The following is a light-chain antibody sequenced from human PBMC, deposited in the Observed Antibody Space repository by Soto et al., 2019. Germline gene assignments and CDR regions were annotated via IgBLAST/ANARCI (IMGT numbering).Light chain of an antibody. J-gene: IGKJ5*01. Sequence: SVLTQSPGTLSLSPGERATLSCRASQSVSSSYLAWYQQKPGQAPRLLIYGASSRATGIPDRFSGSGSGTDFTLTISRLEPEDFAVYYCQQYGSSLSITFGQGTRLEIK. CDR1: QSVSSSY. CDR3: QQYGSSLSIT. V-gene: IGKV3-20*01. CDR2: GAS.